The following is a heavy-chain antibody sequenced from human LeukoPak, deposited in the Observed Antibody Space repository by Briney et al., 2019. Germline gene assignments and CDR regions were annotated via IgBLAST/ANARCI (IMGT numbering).Heavy chain of an antibody. CDR1: GYTFTDYY. Sequence: GASVKVCCKASGYTFTDYYLHWVRQAPGQGFEWMGWINPNSGDTNYAQKFQGRVTMTRDTSISTAHMEMSRLRSDYTAVYYCARANFLYCSSTTCLFDYWGQGTLVTVSS. J-gene: IGHJ4*02. CDR2: INPNSGDT. D-gene: IGHD2-2*01. CDR3: ARANFLYCSSTTCLFDY. V-gene: IGHV1-2*02.